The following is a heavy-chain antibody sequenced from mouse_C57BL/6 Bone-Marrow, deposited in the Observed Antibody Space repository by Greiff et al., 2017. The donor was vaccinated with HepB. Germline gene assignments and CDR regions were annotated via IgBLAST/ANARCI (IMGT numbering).Heavy chain of an antibody. V-gene: IGHV1-74*01. J-gene: IGHJ2*01. D-gene: IGHD3-1*01. CDR2: IHPSDSDT. CDR3: AISGTSYYLDY. CDR1: GYPFTSYW. Sequence: QVQLQQPGAELVKPGASVKVSCKASGYPFTSYWMHWVKQRPGQGLEWIGRIHPSDSDTNYNQKFKGKATLTVEKSSSTAYMQLSSLTSEDSAVYYCAISGTSYYLDYWGQGTTLTVSS.